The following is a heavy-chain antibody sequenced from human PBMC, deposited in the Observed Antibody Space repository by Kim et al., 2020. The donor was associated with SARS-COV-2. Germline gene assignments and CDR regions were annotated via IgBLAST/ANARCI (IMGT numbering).Heavy chain of an antibody. Sequence: SKTLSLTCTVSGASITGYYWSWIRQSPDKGLEWIAYVHKSGRIIYNPSLKSRVTISVDTSKNQFSLKLSSVTAADTAIYYCATGDWNKWFFDYWGQGTLATVSS. CDR1: GASITGYY. J-gene: IGHJ4*02. D-gene: IGHD1-1*01. CDR3: ATGDWNKWFFDY. V-gene: IGHV4-59*08. CDR2: VHKSGRI.